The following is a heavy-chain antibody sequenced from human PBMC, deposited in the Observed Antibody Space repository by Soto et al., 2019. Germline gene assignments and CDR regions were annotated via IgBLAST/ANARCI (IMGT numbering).Heavy chain of an antibody. CDR3: ERAPPLEAAAFSYYYYIGMDV. D-gene: IGHD6-13*01. CDR1: GYTFTSYG. Sequence: EASVTVSCKASGYTFTSYGISWVRQPPGQGLEWMGWISAYNGNTNYAQKLQGRDTMTTDTSTSTAYMELRSLRSDDTAVYYCERAPPLEAAAFSYYYYIGMDVWGQGTTVTVYS. CDR2: ISAYNGNT. V-gene: IGHV1-18*04. J-gene: IGHJ6*02.